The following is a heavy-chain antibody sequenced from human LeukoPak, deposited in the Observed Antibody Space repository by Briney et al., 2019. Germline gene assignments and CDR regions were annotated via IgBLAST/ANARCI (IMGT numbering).Heavy chain of an antibody. CDR1: GFTFSSYA. D-gene: IGHD2-8*02. CDR2: IFPSGGEI. V-gene: IGHV3-23*01. Sequence: GGSLRLSCAASGFTFSSYAMHWVRQPPGKGLEWVSSIFPSGGEIHYADSVRGRFTISRDNSKSTLSLQMNSLRAEDTAIYYCATYRQVLLPFESWGQGTLVTVSS. CDR3: ATYRQVLLPFES. J-gene: IGHJ4*02.